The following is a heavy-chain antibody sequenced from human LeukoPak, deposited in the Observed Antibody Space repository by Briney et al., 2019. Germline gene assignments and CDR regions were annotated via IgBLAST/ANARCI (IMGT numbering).Heavy chain of an antibody. V-gene: IGHV3-23*01. CDR2: ISGSGGST. Sequence: GGSLRLSCAASGFTFTSYAMSWVRQAPGKGLEWVSAISGSGGSTYYADSLKGRFTISRDNSKNTLYLQMNSLRAEDTAVYYCAKDLEKIITMVRGVIDYWGQGTLVTVSS. CDR1: GFTFTSYA. D-gene: IGHD3-10*01. J-gene: IGHJ4*02. CDR3: AKDLEKIITMVRGVIDY.